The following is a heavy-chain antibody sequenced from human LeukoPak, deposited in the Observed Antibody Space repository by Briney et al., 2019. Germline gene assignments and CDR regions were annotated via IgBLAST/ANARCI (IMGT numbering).Heavy chain of an antibody. J-gene: IGHJ4*02. Sequence: ASVKVSCKASGYTFTSYAMNWVRQAPGQGLEWMGWISAYNGNTNYAQKLQGRVTMTTDTSTSTAYMELRSLRSDDTAVYYCALTGLVAGADYWGQETLVTVSS. CDR2: ISAYNGNT. CDR3: ALTGLVAGADY. D-gene: IGHD6-19*01. V-gene: IGHV1-18*01. CDR1: GYTFTSYA.